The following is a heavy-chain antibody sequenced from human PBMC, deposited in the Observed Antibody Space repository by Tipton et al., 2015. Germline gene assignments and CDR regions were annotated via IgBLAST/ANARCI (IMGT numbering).Heavy chain of an antibody. J-gene: IGHJ4*02. V-gene: IGHV4-61*01. CDR3: ARVETYNSYNFLLFDT. CDR2: INYSGST. CDR1: SGSVSSGRYY. D-gene: IGHD3-22*01. Sequence: TLSLTCSVSSGSVSSGRYYWSWIRQTPGKGLEWLAFINYSGSTKYNPSLQSRVTISIDTANNQFSLKLTSVIASDAAVYYCARVETYNSYNFLLFDTWGQGTQVTVSS.